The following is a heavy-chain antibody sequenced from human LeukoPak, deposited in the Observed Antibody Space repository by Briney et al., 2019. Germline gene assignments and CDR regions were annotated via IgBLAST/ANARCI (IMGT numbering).Heavy chain of an antibody. J-gene: IGHJ5*02. CDR3: ASHGDGSGRYGWFDP. V-gene: IGHV1-2*02. Sequence: ASVKVSCKASGGTFSSYAISWVRQAPGQGLEWMGWINPSSGGTNYAQKFQGRVTMTRDTSISTAYMELRSLRSDDTAVYYCASHGDGSGRYGWFDPWGQGTLVTVSS. D-gene: IGHD3-10*01. CDR2: INPSSGGT. CDR1: GGTFSSYA.